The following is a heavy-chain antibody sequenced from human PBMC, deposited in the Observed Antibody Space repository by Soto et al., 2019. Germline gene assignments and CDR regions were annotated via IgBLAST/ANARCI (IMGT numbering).Heavy chain of an antibody. Sequence: PSETLSLTCTVSGGSISSGDYYWSWIRQPPGKGLEWIGYIYYSGSTYYNPSLKSRVTISVDTSKNQFSLKLSSVTAADTAVYYCARGGYYGSGSYPPYYGMDVWGQGTTVTVSS. V-gene: IGHV4-30-4*01. CDR3: ARGGYYGSGSYPPYYGMDV. CDR2: IYYSGST. CDR1: GGSISSGDYY. J-gene: IGHJ6*02. D-gene: IGHD3-10*01.